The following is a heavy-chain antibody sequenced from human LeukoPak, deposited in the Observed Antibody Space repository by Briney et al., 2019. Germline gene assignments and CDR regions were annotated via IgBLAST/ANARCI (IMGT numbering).Heavy chain of an antibody. CDR3: ASSAVARDAFDI. J-gene: IGHJ3*02. D-gene: IGHD6-19*01. CDR2: IYHSGST. CDR1: GYSISSGYY. Sequence: SETLSLTCTVSGYSISSGYYWGWIRQPPGKGLEWIGSIYHSGSTYYSPSLKSRVTISVDTSKNQFSLKLSPVTAADTAVYYCASSAVARDAFDIWGQGTMVTVSS. V-gene: IGHV4-38-2*02.